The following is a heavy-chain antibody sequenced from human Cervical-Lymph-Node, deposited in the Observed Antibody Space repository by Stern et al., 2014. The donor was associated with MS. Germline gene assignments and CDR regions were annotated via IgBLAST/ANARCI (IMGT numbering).Heavy chain of an antibody. CDR1: GGTFSSYA. CDR2: VIPIFGTV. V-gene: IGHV1-69*01. CDR3: ARANRIWYHYDSSGQASDAFDI. Sequence: QVQLVQSGAEVKKPGSSVKVSCKASGGTFSSYAISWGRQDPGTGLEWMGGVIPIFGTVNNAQKFQGRVTITADESTSTAYMELSSLRSEDTAVYYCARANRIWYHYDSSGQASDAFDIWGQGTMVTVSS. J-gene: IGHJ3*02. D-gene: IGHD3-22*01.